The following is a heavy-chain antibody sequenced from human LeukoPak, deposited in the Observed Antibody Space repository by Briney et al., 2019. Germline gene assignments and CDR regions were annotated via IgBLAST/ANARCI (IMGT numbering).Heavy chain of an antibody. Sequence: PGGSLRLSCAASGFTFSSYSMNWVRQAPGKGLEWVSYISSSSTIYYADSVKGRFTISRDNAKNSLYLQMNSLRAEDTAVYYCARPGYSYGSPLYYFDYWGQGALVTVSS. D-gene: IGHD5-18*01. V-gene: IGHV3-48*01. CDR3: ARPGYSYGSPLYYFDY. CDR2: ISSSSTI. CDR1: GFTFSSYS. J-gene: IGHJ4*02.